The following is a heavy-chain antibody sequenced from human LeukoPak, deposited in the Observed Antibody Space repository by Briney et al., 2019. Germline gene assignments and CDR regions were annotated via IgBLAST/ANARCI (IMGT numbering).Heavy chain of an antibody. Sequence: SSETLSLTCTVSGGSISTSNYYWGWIRQPPGKGLEWIGNIFYSGSTYYSPSLRSRVTISLDTSRNQFSLKLNSVTAADTAVYYCAKSNGYGLVGIWGQGTMVTVSS. CDR1: GGSISTSNYY. V-gene: IGHV4-39*07. J-gene: IGHJ3*02. D-gene: IGHD3-10*01. CDR3: AKSNGYGLVGI. CDR2: IFYSGST.